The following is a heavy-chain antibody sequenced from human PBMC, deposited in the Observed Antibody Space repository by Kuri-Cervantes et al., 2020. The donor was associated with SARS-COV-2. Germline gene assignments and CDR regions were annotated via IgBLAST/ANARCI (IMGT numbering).Heavy chain of an antibody. Sequence: ASVQVSCKAAGYTSTSYAIHWVRQAPGQRLVWMGWISVGNGNTRYSQKFQGRITITRDASASTSYMELSSLRSEDTAVYYCAREGYSYDSTGYYSYWGQGTLVTVSS. CDR3: AREGYSYDSTGYYSY. V-gene: IGHV1-3*01. D-gene: IGHD3-22*01. J-gene: IGHJ4*02. CDR2: ISVGNGNT. CDR1: GYTSTSYA.